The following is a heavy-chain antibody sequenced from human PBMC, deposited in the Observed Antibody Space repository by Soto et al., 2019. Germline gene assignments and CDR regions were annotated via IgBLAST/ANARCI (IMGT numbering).Heavy chain of an antibody. Sequence: ASVKVSCKASGYTFRTYGMHWVRQAPGQILEWMGLLNGGTGQTRYSQRFQDRLIITRDTPASTGYMELSSLRSEDTAVYYCARGKGMEENYFYYGLDIWGQGTTVTVSS. CDR3: ARGKGMEENYFYYGLDI. CDR2: LNGGTGQT. D-gene: IGHD1-1*01. CDR1: GYTFRTYG. J-gene: IGHJ6*02. V-gene: IGHV1-3*01.